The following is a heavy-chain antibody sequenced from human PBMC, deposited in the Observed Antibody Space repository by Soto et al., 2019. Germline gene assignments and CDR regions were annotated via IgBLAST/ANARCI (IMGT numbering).Heavy chain of an antibody. D-gene: IGHD3-22*01. J-gene: IGHJ4*02. Sequence: QVQLVQSGAEVKKPGASVKVSCKASGYTFTIYGISWVRQAPGQGLEWMGWISGYNGNTDYAQNLQDRVTLTTDASTSSVYMELSSLRSDDTAVYYCARVVYYESSVYYGYWGQGTLITVSS. CDR1: GYTFTIYG. V-gene: IGHV1-18*04. CDR2: ISGYNGNT. CDR3: ARVVYYESSVYYGY.